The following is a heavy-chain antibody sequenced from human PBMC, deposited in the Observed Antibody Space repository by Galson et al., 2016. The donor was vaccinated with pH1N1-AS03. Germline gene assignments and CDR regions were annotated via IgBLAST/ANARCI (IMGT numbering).Heavy chain of an antibody. J-gene: IGHJ6*01. Sequence: SETLSLTCAIYRGSFSNYYWTWVRQPPGKGLEWIGEINYVGSTNYNPSFNSRVTISVDTSKMQFSLSLSSVTAADTAVYFCARIRGRGRLNLMPGVMYGFDLWGEGSTVIVSS. CDR3: ARIRGRGRLNLMPGVMYGFDL. D-gene: IGHD3-16*01. CDR1: RGSFSNYY. CDR2: INYVGST. V-gene: IGHV4-34*01.